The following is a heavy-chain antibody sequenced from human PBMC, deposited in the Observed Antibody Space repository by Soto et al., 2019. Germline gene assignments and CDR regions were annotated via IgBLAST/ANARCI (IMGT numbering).Heavy chain of an antibody. Sequence: SETLSLTCSVSGDSISSSSQYWGWIRQPPGKGLEWIGSIHYSGTSYYNPSLKSRVTIFVDTSKNQLSLKLSSVTAADTAVYYCARHWIAGSYIPWGQGTLVTVSS. D-gene: IGHD2-21*01. J-gene: IGHJ5*02. CDR1: GDSISSSSQY. CDR3: ARHWIAGSYIP. V-gene: IGHV4-39*01. CDR2: IHYSGTS.